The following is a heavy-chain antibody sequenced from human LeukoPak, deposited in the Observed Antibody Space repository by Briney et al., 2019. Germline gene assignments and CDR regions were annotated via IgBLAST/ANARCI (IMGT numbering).Heavy chain of an antibody. CDR2: IYHSGTT. CDR1: GYSISSGYY. V-gene: IGHV4-38-2*02. J-gene: IGHJ5*02. Sequence: SETLSLTCTVSGYSISSGYYWGWIRQPPGKGLEWIGSIYHSGTTYYNPSLKSRVTISVDTSRNQFSLKLSSVTAADTAVYYCARVKGRLSWFDPWGQGTLFTVSS. CDR3: ARVKGRLSWFDP.